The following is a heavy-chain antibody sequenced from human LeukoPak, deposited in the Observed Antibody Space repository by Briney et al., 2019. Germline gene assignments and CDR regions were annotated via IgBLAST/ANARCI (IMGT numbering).Heavy chain of an antibody. V-gene: IGHV4-31*03. D-gene: IGHD3-22*01. Sequence: SETLSLTCTVSGGSISSGGYYWSWIRQHPGKGLEWIGYIYYSGSTYYNPTLKSRVTISVDTSKNQFSLKLSSVTAADTAVYYCARDRDPYYDSSGYYHAFDIWGQGTMVTVSS. CDR3: ARDRDPYYDSSGYYHAFDI. CDR2: IYYSGST. CDR1: GGSISSGGYY. J-gene: IGHJ3*02.